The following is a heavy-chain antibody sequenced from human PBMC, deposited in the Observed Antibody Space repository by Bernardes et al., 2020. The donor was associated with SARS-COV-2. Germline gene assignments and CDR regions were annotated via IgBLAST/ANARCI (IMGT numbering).Heavy chain of an antibody. CDR2: ITGDRGSI. CDR1: GFNFDDYA. Sequence: GGSLRLSCEASGFNFDDYAMHWVRQRPGRGLEWVLGITGDRGSIGSSDSVKGRFSISRDNAAKSLYLQMNNLRPDDSALYFCVKSIISGSFNGVFDHWGQGTVVSVS. D-gene: IGHD3-10*01. CDR3: VKSIISGSFNGVFDH. J-gene: IGHJ4*02. V-gene: IGHV3-9*01.